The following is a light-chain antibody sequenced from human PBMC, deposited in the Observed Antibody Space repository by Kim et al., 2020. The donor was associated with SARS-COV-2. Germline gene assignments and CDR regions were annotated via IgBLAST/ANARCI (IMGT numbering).Light chain of an antibody. Sequence: SLSPGERATPSCRASQSVSSTCAWYQQKPGQAPRLLIYAASSRATDIPDRFSGSGSGTDFSLTISRLEPEDFAVYYCQQYGISPYTFGQGTKLEI. CDR3: QQYGISPYT. CDR2: AAS. V-gene: IGKV3-20*01. J-gene: IGKJ2*01. CDR1: QSVSSTC.